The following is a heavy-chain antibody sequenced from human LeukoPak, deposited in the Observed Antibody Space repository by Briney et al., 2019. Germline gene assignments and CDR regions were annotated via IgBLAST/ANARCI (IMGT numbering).Heavy chain of an antibody. V-gene: IGHV4-39*01. Sequence: SETLTLTCTVSRGCIRTADYYWAWVRQPPGEGLEWLDSIYFSGTPYFNPSLKSRVAVSIDTSKNQFSLKVTSVNASDTAVYFCARTSSWYAGAWFDSWGQGTLVTVSS. CDR3: ARTSSWYAGAWFDS. J-gene: IGHJ5*01. D-gene: IGHD6-13*01. CDR1: RGCIRTADYY. CDR2: IYFSGTP.